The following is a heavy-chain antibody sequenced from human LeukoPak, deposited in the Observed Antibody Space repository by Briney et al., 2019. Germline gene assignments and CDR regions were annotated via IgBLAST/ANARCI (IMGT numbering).Heavy chain of an antibody. CDR2: IYYSGST. Sequence: PSETLSLTCTVSGGSISSYYWSWIRQPPGKGLEWIGYIYYSGSTNYNPSLKSRVTISVDTSKNQFSLKLSSVTAADTAVYYCARVPHYYDSSGYYTYYFDYWGQGTPVTVSS. V-gene: IGHV4-59*01. CDR1: GGSISSYY. D-gene: IGHD3-22*01. J-gene: IGHJ4*02. CDR3: ARVPHYYDSSGYYTYYFDY.